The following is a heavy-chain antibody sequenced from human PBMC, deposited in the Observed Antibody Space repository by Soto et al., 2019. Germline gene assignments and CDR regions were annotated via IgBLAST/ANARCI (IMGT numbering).Heavy chain of an antibody. CDR1: GGSFSAYY. V-gene: IGHV4-34*01. CDR3: ARVRGQIAARPRGYYYYYGMDV. CDR2: INHSGSI. D-gene: IGHD6-6*01. Sequence: SETLSLRCSVYGGSFSAYYWGWIRQPTGKWLEWIGEINHSGSIHYNTSIKSRVTLPVCTSKNQFSLKLSYVTEADTAVYYCARVRGQIAARPRGYYYYYGMDVWGQGITVT. J-gene: IGHJ6*02.